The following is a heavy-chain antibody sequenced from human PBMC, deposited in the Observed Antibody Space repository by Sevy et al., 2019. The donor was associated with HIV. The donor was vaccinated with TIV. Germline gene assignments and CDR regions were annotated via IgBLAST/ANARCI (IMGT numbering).Heavy chain of an antibody. Sequence: GGSLRLSCAASGFTFDDYAMHWVRQAPGKGLEWVSGISWNSGSIGYADSVKGRFTISRDNAKNSLYLQMNSLRAEDTALYYCAKDRSYCGGDCYSKITAATDAFDIWGQGTIVTVSS. J-gene: IGHJ3*02. CDR3: AKDRSYCGGDCYSKITAATDAFDI. V-gene: IGHV3-9*01. D-gene: IGHD2-21*02. CDR1: GFTFDDYA. CDR2: ISWNSGSI.